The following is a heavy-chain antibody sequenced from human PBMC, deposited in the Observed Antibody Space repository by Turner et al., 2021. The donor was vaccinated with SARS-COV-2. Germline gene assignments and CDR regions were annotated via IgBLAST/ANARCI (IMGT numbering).Heavy chain of an antibody. CDR1: GGSFSGYF. D-gene: IGHD3-3*01. V-gene: IGHV4-34*01. CDR3: ARGQGWLQPPFGY. CDR2: INHSAST. Sequence: QVQLQQRGAGLLKPSETLSLTCAVYGGSFSGYFWSWIRQPPGKGLEWIGEINHSASTNYNPSLKSRVTISVDTSKNQFSLKLSSVTAADTAVYYCARGQGWLQPPFGYWGQGTLVTVSS. J-gene: IGHJ4*02.